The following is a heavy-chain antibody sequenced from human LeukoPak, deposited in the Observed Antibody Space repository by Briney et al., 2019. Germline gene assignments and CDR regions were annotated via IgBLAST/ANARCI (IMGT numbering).Heavy chain of an antibody. D-gene: IGHD5-12*01. V-gene: IGHV3-15*01. CDR1: GGTFSSYA. CDR3: TKTTSGSFDY. J-gene: IGHJ4*02. CDR2: IRSKTVGGTT. Sequence: SCKASGGTFSSYAISWVRQAPGKGLEWVGRIRSKTVGGTTDYAAPVKGRFTISRDDSKNTLYLQMNSLKTEDTAVYYCTKTTSGSFDYWGQGTLVTVSS.